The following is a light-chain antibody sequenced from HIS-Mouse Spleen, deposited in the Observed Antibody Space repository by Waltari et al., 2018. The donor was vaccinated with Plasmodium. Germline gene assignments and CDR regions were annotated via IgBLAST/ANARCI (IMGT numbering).Light chain of an antibody. J-gene: IGKJ1*01. V-gene: IGKV1-5*03. Sequence: DIQMTQSPSTLSASVGDRVTITCRASQSISSWLDWYQQKPGKAPKLLIYKASSLESGVPSRFSGSGSVTEFTLTISSLQPDDFATYYCQQYNSYSWTFGQGTKVEIK. CDR1: QSISSW. CDR2: KAS. CDR3: QQYNSYSWT.